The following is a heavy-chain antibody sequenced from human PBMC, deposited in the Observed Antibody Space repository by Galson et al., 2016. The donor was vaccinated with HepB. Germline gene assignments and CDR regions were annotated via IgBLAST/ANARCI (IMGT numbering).Heavy chain of an antibody. CDR3: TRAAAPPHFEF. CDR1: GFTFSTYA. Sequence: SLRLSCAASGFTFSTYAMRWVRQAPGKGLEWVSSITDSGGSAYYADSVKGRFTISRDNSKNTLFLQMNSLRAEDTAIYYCTRAAAPPHFEFWGQGAPVTVSS. J-gene: IGHJ4*02. D-gene: IGHD6-25*01. V-gene: IGHV3-23*01. CDR2: ITDSGGSA.